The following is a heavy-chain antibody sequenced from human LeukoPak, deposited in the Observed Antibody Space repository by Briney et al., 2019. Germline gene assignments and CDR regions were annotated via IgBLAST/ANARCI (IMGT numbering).Heavy chain of an antibody. D-gene: IGHD6-6*01. Sequence: RESGPALVKPTQTLSLTCTFSGFSLSTSGMCVSWIRQPPGKALEWLARIDWDDDKYYSTSLKTRLTISKDTSKNQVVLTMTNMHPVDTGTYYCARITAARLYAFDIWGQGTMVTVSS. CDR1: GFSLSTSGMC. CDR3: ARITAARLYAFDI. V-gene: IGHV2-70*11. J-gene: IGHJ3*02. CDR2: IDWDDDK.